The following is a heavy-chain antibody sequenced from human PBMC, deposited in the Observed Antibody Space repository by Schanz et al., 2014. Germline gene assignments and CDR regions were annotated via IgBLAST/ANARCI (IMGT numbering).Heavy chain of an antibody. Sequence: QVQLVQSGAEVKKPGASVKVSCKASGYTFTSYYMHWVRQAPGQGLEWMGIINPSGGSTSYAQKFQGRVTMTRDTSTSTVYMELSSLRSEDTAVYYCATNSPFRMVRGSNAFDAWGRGTMVTVSS. CDR1: GYTFTSYY. J-gene: IGHJ3*01. CDR3: ATNSPFRMVRGSNAFDA. D-gene: IGHD3-10*01. CDR2: INPSGGST. V-gene: IGHV1-46*03.